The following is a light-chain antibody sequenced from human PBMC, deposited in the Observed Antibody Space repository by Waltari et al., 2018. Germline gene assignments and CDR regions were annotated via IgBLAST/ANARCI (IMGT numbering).Light chain of an antibody. CDR3: QQYYNTPPT. CDR2: WAS. J-gene: IGKJ1*01. CDR1: QSVSDHVNNKNY. Sequence: DIVMTQSPDSLTVSPGGGAIINCRSTQSVSDHVNNKNYLAWYRQKPGQPPKLLISWASTREFGVPDRFSGSGSGTEFTLTISSLQPEDVAVYYCQQYYNTPPTFGQGTKVEIK. V-gene: IGKV4-1*01.